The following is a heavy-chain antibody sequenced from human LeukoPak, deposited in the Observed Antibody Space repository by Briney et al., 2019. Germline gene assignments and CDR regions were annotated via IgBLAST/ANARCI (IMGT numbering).Heavy chain of an antibody. CDR3: ARDKVSHGGFDP. D-gene: IGHD5-24*01. V-gene: IGHV1-18*01. CDR1: GYTFLSYG. Sequence: ASVRVSCKASGYTFLSYGFSWVRRAPGQGLEWMGWISAYNGNTNYAQKLQGRVTMTTDTSTSTAYMELRSLRSDDTAVYYCARDKVSHGGFDPWGQGTLVTVSS. J-gene: IGHJ5*02. CDR2: ISAYNGNT.